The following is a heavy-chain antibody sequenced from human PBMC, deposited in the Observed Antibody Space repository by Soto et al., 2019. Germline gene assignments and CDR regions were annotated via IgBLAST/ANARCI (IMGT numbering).Heavy chain of an antibody. V-gene: IGHV3-11*05. CDR2: ISSSSSYT. J-gene: IGHJ4*02. Sequence: QVQLVESGGGLVKPGGSLRLSCVASGFTFSDYYMSWIRQAPRKGLEWVSYISSSSSYTNYADSVKGRFTISRDNAKNSLYLQMNSLRAEDTAVYYCARDHHRYSGYDYVDYWGQGTLVTVSS. CDR3: ARDHHRYSGYDYVDY. CDR1: GFTFSDYY. D-gene: IGHD5-12*01.